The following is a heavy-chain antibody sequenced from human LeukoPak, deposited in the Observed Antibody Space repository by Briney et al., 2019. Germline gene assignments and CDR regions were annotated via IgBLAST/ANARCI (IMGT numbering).Heavy chain of an antibody. CDR3: AREVVVTSLHAFDI. Sequence: PSETLSLTCAVSGGSISSGGYSWSWIRQPPGKGLEWIGYFYHSGSTYYNPSLKSRVTISVDRSKNQFSLKLSSVTAADTAVYYCAREVVVTSLHAFDIWGQGTMVTVSS. J-gene: IGHJ3*02. CDR2: FYHSGST. D-gene: IGHD2-21*02. CDR1: GGSISSGGYS. V-gene: IGHV4-30-2*01.